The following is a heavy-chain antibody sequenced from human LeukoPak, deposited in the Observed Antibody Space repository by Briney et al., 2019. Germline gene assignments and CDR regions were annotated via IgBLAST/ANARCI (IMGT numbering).Heavy chain of an antibody. D-gene: IGHD4-11*01. V-gene: IGHV4-38-2*02. J-gene: IGHJ4*02. Sequence: SETLSLTCTVSGYSISSGYYWGWIRQPPGKGLEWIGSIYHSGSTYYNPSLKSRVTISVDTSKNQFSLKLSSVTAADTAVYYCARLWGLTTLGVAYYFDYWGQGTLVTVSS. CDR2: IYHSGST. CDR3: ARLWGLTTLGVAYYFDY. CDR1: GYSISSGYY.